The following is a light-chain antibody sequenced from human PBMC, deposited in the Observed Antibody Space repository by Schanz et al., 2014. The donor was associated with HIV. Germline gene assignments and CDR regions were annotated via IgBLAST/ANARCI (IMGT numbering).Light chain of an antibody. CDR2: EVT. V-gene: IGLV2-8*01. Sequence: QSVLTQPPSASGSPGQSVTISCTGTSSDVGDYNYVSWYQQHPGKAPKLMIYEVTKRPSGVSDRFSGSKSDYTASLTVSGLQAEDEADYYCSSYAGNSNNLNVVFGGGTKLTVL. CDR3: SSYAGNSNNLNVV. J-gene: IGLJ2*01. CDR1: SSDVGDYNY.